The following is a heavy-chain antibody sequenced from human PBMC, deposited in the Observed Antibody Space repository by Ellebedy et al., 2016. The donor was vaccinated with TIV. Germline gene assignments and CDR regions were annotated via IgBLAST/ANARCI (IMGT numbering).Heavy chain of an antibody. J-gene: IGHJ6*03. Sequence: SETLSLXCTVSGGSISRYYWSWIRQPAGKGLEWIGHIYSSGTTSGRTNYNPSLQSRVTMSLDTSKNQFSLKLTSVIAADTAVYYCAREDLAAAEFHYYMDVWGKGTTVIVSS. CDR3: AREDLAAAEFHYYMDV. D-gene: IGHD6-13*01. V-gene: IGHV4-4*07. CDR1: GGSISRYY. CDR2: IYSSGTTSGRT.